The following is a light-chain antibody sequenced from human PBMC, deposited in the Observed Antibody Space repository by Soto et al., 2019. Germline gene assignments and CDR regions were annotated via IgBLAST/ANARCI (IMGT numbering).Light chain of an antibody. Sequence: EVVLTQSPATLSLSPGEKATLSCRASQSISTFLAWYQQKPGLAPRLLIYDASNRATGIPDRFSGSGSGTDFPLTISSLEPEDCAVYYCQQCANWPPKWSFGQGTKVEIK. CDR1: QSISTF. CDR3: QQCANWPPKWS. V-gene: IGKV3-11*01. J-gene: IGKJ1*01. CDR2: DAS.